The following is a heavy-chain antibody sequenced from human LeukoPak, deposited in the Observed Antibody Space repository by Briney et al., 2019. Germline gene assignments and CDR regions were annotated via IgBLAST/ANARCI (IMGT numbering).Heavy chain of an antibody. CDR1: GGTFSSYA. D-gene: IGHD3-22*01. J-gene: IGHJ3*02. Sequence: ASVKVSCKASGGTFSSYAISWVRQAPGQGLEWMGGIIPIFGTANYAQKFQGRVTITADKSTSTAYMELSSLRSEDTAVYYCARDYPDYYDSSGYPLPDAFDIWGQGTMVTVSS. CDR2: IIPIFGTA. CDR3: ARDYPDYYDSSGYPLPDAFDI. V-gene: IGHV1-69*06.